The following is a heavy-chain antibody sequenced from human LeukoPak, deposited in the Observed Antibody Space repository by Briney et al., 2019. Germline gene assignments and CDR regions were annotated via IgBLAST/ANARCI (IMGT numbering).Heavy chain of an antibody. V-gene: IGHV1-3*01. CDR2: INAGNGNT. CDR3: ARAFVVYGSGSYSFDY. D-gene: IGHD3-10*01. Sequence: GASVKVSCKASGYTFTSYAMHWVRQAPGQRLEWMGWINAGNGNTKYSQKFQGRVTITRDTSASTAYMELSSLRSEDTAVYYCARAFVVYGSGSYSFDYWGQGTLVTVSS. J-gene: IGHJ4*02. CDR1: GYTFTSYA.